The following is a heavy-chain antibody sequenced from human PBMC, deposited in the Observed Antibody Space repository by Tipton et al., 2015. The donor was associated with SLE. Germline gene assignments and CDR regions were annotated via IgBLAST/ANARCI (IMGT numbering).Heavy chain of an antibody. Sequence: TLSLTCTVSGCSISSSSYYWGWIRQPPGKGLEWIGNIYYTGSTYYNPSLKSRITISVDTSNNQFSLKLISVTAADTAVYFCASQRWLQFLDYWGQGALVTVSS. V-gene: IGHV4-39*01. D-gene: IGHD5-24*01. J-gene: IGHJ4*02. CDR3: ASQRWLQFLDY. CDR2: IYYTGST. CDR1: GCSISSSSYY.